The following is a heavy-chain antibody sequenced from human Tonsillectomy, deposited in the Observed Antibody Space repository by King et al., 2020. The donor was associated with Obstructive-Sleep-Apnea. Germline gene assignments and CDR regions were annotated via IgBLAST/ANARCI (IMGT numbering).Heavy chain of an antibody. V-gene: IGHV4-59*08. CDR3: ARNTEHYYYYGMDV. J-gene: IGHJ6*02. CDR1: GDSISSYY. D-gene: IGHD1-26*01. Sequence: VQLQESGPGLVKPSETLSLTCTVSGDSISSYYWSWIRQPPGKGLEWIGYIYYSGSTKYNPSLKGRVTISVDTSKNQFSLKLSSVTAADTAVYYCARNTEHYYYYGMDVWGQGTTVTVSS. CDR2: IYYSGST.